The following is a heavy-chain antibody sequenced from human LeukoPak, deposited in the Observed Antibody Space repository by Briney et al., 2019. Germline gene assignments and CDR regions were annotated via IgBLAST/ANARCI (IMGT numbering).Heavy chain of an antibody. D-gene: IGHD5-18*01. CDR2: INSDGSST. J-gene: IGHJ4*02. Sequence: GVSLRLSCAASGFTISSYWMQCVPQAPAKGLVWLSHINSDGSSTSYADSVKGRFSSSRDNAKNTLYLQMNSLRTEDTAVYYCARAWIQLWPPDYWGQGTLVNVSS. CDR3: ARAWIQLWPPDY. CDR1: GFTISSYW. V-gene: IGHV3-74*01.